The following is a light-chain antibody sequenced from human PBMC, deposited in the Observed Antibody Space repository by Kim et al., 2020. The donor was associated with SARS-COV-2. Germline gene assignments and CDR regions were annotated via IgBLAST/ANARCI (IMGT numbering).Light chain of an antibody. CDR1: KLGDKY. V-gene: IGLV3-1*01. CDR2: QDS. J-gene: IGLJ2*01. Sequence: SYELTQPPSVSVSPGQTASITCSGDKLGDKYACWYQQKPGQSPVLVIYQDSKRPSGIPERFSGSNSGNTATLTISGTQAMDEADYYCQAWSSSLYVVFGGGTKLSVL. CDR3: QAWSSSLYVV.